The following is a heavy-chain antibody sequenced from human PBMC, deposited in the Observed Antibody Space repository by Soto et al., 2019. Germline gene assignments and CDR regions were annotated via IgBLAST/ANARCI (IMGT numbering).Heavy chain of an antibody. CDR2: FSGSGGNI. CDR3: AKDPPWTVGPLAMDV. Sequence: PGGSLRLSCVASGFTFSTHAMSWVRQVPGKGLEWVSTFSGSGGNIYNGESVKGRFTISRDDPKNTLYLDMNSLRVEDTAVYYCAKDPPWTVGPLAMDVWGQGTTVTVSS. CDR1: GFTFSTHA. D-gene: IGHD2-2*01. J-gene: IGHJ6*02. V-gene: IGHV3-23*01.